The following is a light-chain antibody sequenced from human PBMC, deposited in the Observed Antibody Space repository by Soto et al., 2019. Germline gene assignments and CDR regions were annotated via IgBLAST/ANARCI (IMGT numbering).Light chain of an antibody. J-gene: IGLJ3*02. V-gene: IGLV1-44*01. CDR3: AAWDASLNGPV. Sequence: QSVLTQPPSASGTPGQRVTMSCFGTSSNIGTNTVNWYQQLPGTAPKLLIYTNNQRPSGVPDRFSGSKSGTSASLAISGLQSDDEADYYCAAWDASLNGPVFGGGTQLTVL. CDR2: TNN. CDR1: SSNIGTNT.